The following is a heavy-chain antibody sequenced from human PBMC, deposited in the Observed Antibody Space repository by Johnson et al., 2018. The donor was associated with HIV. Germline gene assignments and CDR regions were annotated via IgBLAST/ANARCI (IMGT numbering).Heavy chain of an antibody. CDR2: ISSEGSNR. V-gene: IGHV3-30*18. CDR1: RLTFSSYG. Sequence: QVQLVESGGGVVQPGGSLRLSCAASRLTFSSYGMHWVRQAPGKGLEWVAVISSEGSNRYYVDSVKGRFTISRDNSNNTLYLQMNSLRPEDTAIYYCAKIAAAAGLRDAFDIWGQGTMVTVSS. CDR3: AKIAAAAGLRDAFDI. J-gene: IGHJ3*02. D-gene: IGHD6-13*01.